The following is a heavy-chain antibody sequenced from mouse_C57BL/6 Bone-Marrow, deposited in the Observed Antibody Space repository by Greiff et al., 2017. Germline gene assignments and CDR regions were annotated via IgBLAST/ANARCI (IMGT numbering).Heavy chain of an antibody. CDR3: ARQGYSDYYAMDY. D-gene: IGHD2-3*01. CDR2: INPNNGGT. Sequence: EVQLQQSGPELVKPGASVKISCKASGYTFTDYYMNWVKQSHGKSLEWIGDINPNNGGTSYNQKFKGKATLTVDKSSSTAYMELRSLTSEDSAVYYCARQGYSDYYAMDYWGKGTSVTVSS. J-gene: IGHJ4*01. CDR1: GYTFTDYY. V-gene: IGHV1-26*01.